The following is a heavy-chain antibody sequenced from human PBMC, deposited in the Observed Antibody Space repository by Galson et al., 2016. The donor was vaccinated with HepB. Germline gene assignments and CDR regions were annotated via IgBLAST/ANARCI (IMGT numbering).Heavy chain of an antibody. CDR1: GFRSSDYY. Sequence: SLRLSCAASGFRSSDYYMSWIRQAPGKGLEWLSYISSSGRPINYADSVKGRFTVSRDNAKNSLYLQMNNLRGEDTAVYYCARMIPLYSSGWYVRGDGWFDPWGQGTLVTVSS. D-gene: IGHD6-19*01. CDR2: ISSSGRPI. J-gene: IGHJ5*02. V-gene: IGHV3-11*01. CDR3: ARMIPLYSSGWYVRGDGWFDP.